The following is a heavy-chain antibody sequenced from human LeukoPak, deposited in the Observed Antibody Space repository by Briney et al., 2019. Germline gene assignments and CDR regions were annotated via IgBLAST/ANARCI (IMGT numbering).Heavy chain of an antibody. CDR2: IYYSGST. D-gene: IGHD6-13*01. J-gene: IGHJ5*02. V-gene: IGHV4-39*01. CDR3: ARVIAAADMNWFDP. Sequence: SETLSLTCTVSGGSISSSSYYWGWIRQPPGKGLEWIGSIYYSGSTYYNPPLKSRVTISVDTSKNQFSLKLSSVTAADTAVYYCARVIAAADMNWFDPWGQGTLVTVSS. CDR1: GGSISSSSYY.